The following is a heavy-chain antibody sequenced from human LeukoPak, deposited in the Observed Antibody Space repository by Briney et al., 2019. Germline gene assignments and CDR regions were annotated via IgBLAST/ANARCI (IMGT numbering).Heavy chain of an antibody. CDR2: IYSGGST. CDR1: GFTVSSNY. J-gene: IGHJ4*02. Sequence: PGGSLRLSCAASGFTVSSNYMSWVRQAPGKGLEWVSVIYSGGSTYYADSVKGRFTISRDNSKNTLYLQMNGLRAEDTAVYYCARVRMVAASYFDYWGQGTLVTVSS. CDR3: ARVRMVAASYFDY. D-gene: IGHD2-15*01. V-gene: IGHV3-66*01.